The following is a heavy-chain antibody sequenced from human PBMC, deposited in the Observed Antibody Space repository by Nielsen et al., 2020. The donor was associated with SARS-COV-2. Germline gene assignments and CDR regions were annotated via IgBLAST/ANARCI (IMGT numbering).Heavy chain of an antibody. J-gene: IGHJ6*02. D-gene: IGHD3-10*01. CDR2: IRAYNGNT. Sequence: ASVKVSCKASGYTFTSYGISWVRQAPGQGLEWMGWIRAYNGNTNYAQKLQGRVTMTTDTSTSTAYMELRSLRSDDTAMYYCARDEPPRGSGSYYNPPWPFYYYYGMDVWGQGTTVTVSS. V-gene: IGHV1-18*01. CDR1: GYTFTSYG. CDR3: ARDEPPRGSGSYYNPPWPFYYYYGMDV.